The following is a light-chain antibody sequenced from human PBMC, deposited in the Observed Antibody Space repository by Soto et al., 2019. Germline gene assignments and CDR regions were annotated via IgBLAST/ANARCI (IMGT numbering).Light chain of an antibody. CDR3: QQYNTWHPKMA. CDR1: QSVSSD. Sequence: VVTQSPATLSVFPGETATLSCRASQSVSSDLPWYQQRPGQAPRLLIDGASTRATGIPARFRGSGSGTEFRLTISSLQSEDFATYYCQQYNTWHPKMAFGRGNNVEIK. J-gene: IGKJ1*01. V-gene: IGKV3-15*01. CDR2: GAS.